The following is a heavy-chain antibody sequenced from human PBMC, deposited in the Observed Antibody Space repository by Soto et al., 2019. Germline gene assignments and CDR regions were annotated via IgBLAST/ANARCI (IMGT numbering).Heavy chain of an antibody. CDR1: GYTFTGYY. D-gene: IGHD3-10*01. Sequence: ASVKVSCKASGYTFTGYYMHWVRQAPGQGLEWMGWINPNSGGTNYAQKFQGWVTMTRDTSISTAYMELSRLRSDDTAVYYCAAQRITMVRGAPGWFDPWGQGTLVTVSS. V-gene: IGHV1-2*04. CDR2: INPNSGGT. J-gene: IGHJ5*02. CDR3: AAQRITMVRGAPGWFDP.